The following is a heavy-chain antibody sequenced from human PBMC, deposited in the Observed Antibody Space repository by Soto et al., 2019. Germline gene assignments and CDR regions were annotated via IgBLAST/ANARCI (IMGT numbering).Heavy chain of an antibody. Sequence: SETLSLTCAVSGGSISSSNWWSWVRQPPGKGLEWIGEIYHSGSTNYNPSLKSRVTISADTSKNQFSLKLTSVTATDTAVYYCARGFTIVGATAPDYWGQGTLVTVSS. CDR1: GGSISSSNW. CDR3: ARGFTIVGATAPDY. J-gene: IGHJ4*02. V-gene: IGHV4-4*02. D-gene: IGHD1-26*01. CDR2: IYHSGST.